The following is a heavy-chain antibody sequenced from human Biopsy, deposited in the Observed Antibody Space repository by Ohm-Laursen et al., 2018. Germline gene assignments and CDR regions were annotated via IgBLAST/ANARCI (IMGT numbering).Heavy chain of an antibody. CDR1: GFSLNTRGMS. V-gene: IGHV2-70*16. Sequence: TQTLTLTCTLSGFSLNTRGMSVTWIRQPPGKALEWLARLDVDDAKFYNGSLKTRLTISKDTSENHVVLTLSDVYPVDPATYYCARIPILVVPAAIVYRHRRHLQGLDVWGQGTTVIVSS. CDR3: ARIPILVVPAAIVYRHRRHLQGLDV. D-gene: IGHD2-2*02. J-gene: IGHJ6*02. CDR2: LDVDDAK.